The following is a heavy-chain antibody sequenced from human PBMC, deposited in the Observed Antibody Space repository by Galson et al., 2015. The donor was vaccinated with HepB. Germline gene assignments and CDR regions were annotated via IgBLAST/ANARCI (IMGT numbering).Heavy chain of an antibody. CDR2: ISYDGSNK. Sequence: SLRLSCAASGFTFSSYGMHWVRQAPGKGLEWVAVISYDGSNKYYADSVKGRFTISRDNSKNTLYLQMNSLRAEDTAVYYCAKDRSYGIAAAGPYYWGQGTLVTVSS. CDR1: GFTFSSYG. J-gene: IGHJ4*02. D-gene: IGHD6-13*01. CDR3: AKDRSYGIAAAGPYY. V-gene: IGHV3-30*18.